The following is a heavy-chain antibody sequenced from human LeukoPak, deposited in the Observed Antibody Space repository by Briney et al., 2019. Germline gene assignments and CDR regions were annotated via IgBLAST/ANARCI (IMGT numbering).Heavy chain of an antibody. CDR1: GFTFSSYA. CDR3: ARHDPKKYFDY. CDR2: ISYDGSNK. Sequence: PGGSLRLSCAASGFTFSSYAMHWVRQAPGKGLEWVAVISYDGSNKYYADSVKGRFTISRDNSKNTLYLQMNSLRAEDTAVYYCARHDPKKYFDYWGQGTLVTVSS. V-gene: IGHV3-30-3*01. J-gene: IGHJ4*02.